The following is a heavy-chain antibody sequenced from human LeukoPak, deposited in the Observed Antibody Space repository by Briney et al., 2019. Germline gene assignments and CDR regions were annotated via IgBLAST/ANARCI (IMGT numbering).Heavy chain of an antibody. CDR1: GGTFSSYA. Sequence: EASVKVSCKASGGTFSSYAISWVRQAPGQGLEWMGGIIPIFGTANYAQKFQGRVTITAAKSTSTAYMELSSLRSEDTAVYYCARVDYGGGVDYWGQGTLVTVSS. CDR2: IIPIFGTA. J-gene: IGHJ4*02. CDR3: ARVDYGGGVDY. V-gene: IGHV1-69*06. D-gene: IGHD4-23*01.